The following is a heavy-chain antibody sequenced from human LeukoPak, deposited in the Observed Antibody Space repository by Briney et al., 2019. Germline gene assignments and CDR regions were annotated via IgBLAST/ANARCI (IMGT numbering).Heavy chain of an antibody. D-gene: IGHD3-22*01. J-gene: IGHJ4*02. CDR2: INSGSTT. CDR1: GFTFSDYY. V-gene: IGHV3-11*01. CDR3: ARVGDRSDYYYYFDY. Sequence: GGSLRLSCAASGFTFSDYYMSWIRQAPGKWLEWISCINSGSTTYYADSVKGRFTISRDNAKNSLYLQMNSLRAEDTAVYYCARVGDRSDYYYYFDYWGQGALVTVSS.